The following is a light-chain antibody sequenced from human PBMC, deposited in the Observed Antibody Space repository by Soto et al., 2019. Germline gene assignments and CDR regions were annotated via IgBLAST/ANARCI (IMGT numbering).Light chain of an antibody. CDR3: QQYNNRPT. CDR2: GAS. J-gene: IGKJ1*01. CDR1: QSVSSN. V-gene: IGKV3-15*01. Sequence: EIVMTQSPATLSVSPGERATLSRRASQSVSSNLAWYQQEPGQAPRLLIYGASTRATGIPARFSGSGSGTEFTLTISSLQSEDFAVYYCQQYNNRPTFGQGTKVDIK.